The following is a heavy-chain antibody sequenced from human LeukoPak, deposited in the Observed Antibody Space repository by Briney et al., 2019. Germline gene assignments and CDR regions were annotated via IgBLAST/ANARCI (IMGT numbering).Heavy chain of an antibody. Sequence: EASVKVSCKASGYTFTSYYMHWVRQAPGQGLEWMGIINPSGGSTSYAQKFQGRVTMTRDTSTSTVYMELSSLRSEDTAVYYCARALQANYDSSGYPPSIGMDVWGQGTTVTVSS. J-gene: IGHJ6*02. CDR2: INPSGGST. D-gene: IGHD3-22*01. CDR1: GYTFTSYY. CDR3: ARALQANYDSSGYPPSIGMDV. V-gene: IGHV1-46*01.